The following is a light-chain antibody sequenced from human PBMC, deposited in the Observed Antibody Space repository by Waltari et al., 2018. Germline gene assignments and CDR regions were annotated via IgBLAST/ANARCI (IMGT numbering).Light chain of an antibody. J-gene: IGLJ2*01. CDR3: SSYAGSSKGV. CDR2: AVS. CDR1: SSDVGNYKR. V-gene: IGLV2-23*02. Sequence: QSALTQPASLSGSPGQSITISCTGTSSDVGNYKRVSWYQQHPGKAPKLMIYAVSKRPSGVSDRFSGSKSGDMASLTISGLQPEDEAEYFCSSYAGSSKGVFGGGTKVTVL.